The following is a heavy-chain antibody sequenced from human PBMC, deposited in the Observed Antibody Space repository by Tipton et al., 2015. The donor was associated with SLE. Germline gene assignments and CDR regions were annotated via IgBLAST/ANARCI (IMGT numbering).Heavy chain of an antibody. CDR1: GFTFSSYG. J-gene: IGHJ4*02. CDR3: AKDRLGYSSSSAFDY. D-gene: IGHD6-6*01. Sequence: GSLRLSCAASGFTFSSYGMHWVRQAPGKGLEWVAFIRYDGSNKYYADSVKGRFTISRDNSKNTLYLQMNSLRAEDTAVYYCAKDRLGYSSSSAFDYWGQGTLVTVSS. CDR2: IRYDGSNK. V-gene: IGHV3-30*02.